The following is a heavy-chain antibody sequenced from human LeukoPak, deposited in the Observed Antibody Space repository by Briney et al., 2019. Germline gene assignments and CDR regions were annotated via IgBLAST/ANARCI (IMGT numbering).Heavy chain of an antibody. CDR1: GGSISSSNW. CDR2: IYHSGST. D-gene: IGHD2-2*02. J-gene: IGHJ4*02. Sequence: ETLSLTCAVSGGSISSSNWWSWVRQPPGKGLEWIGEIYHSGSTNYNPSLKSRVTISVDKSKNQFSLKLSSVTAADTAVYYCARDRPYPQYYFDYWGQGTLVTVSS. V-gene: IGHV4-4*02. CDR3: ARDRPYPQYYFDY.